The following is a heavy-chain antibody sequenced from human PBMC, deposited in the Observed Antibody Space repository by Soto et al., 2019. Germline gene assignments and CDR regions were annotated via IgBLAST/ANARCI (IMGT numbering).Heavy chain of an antibody. CDR2: TSWSGKT. CDR3: VRGWDDLLTGVWPSFDY. J-gene: IGHJ4*02. CDR1: GGSINAFY. Sequence: QVHLQESGPKQVKSSETLSLTCTVSGGSINAFYWNWIRQAPGKGLEWIGYTSWSGKTKYSPTLRSRVNMSVDTSTTQFSLSLESVSAADTAVYYCVRGWDDLLTGVWPSFDYWGRGTPVTVPS. D-gene: IGHD3-9*01. V-gene: IGHV4-59*13.